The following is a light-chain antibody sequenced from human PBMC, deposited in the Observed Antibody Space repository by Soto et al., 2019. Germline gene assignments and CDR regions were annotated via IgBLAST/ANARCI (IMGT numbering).Light chain of an antibody. CDR2: AAS. CDR3: QQSYITWT. J-gene: IGKJ1*01. V-gene: IGKV1-39*01. Sequence: DIQMTQSPSSLSASVGDRVTITCRASQSIANYLNWYQQKPGKAPKLLIYAASSLQSGVPSRFSGSGSGTDFTLPISSLQPEDFATYYCQQSYITWTFGQGTKVEIK. CDR1: QSIANY.